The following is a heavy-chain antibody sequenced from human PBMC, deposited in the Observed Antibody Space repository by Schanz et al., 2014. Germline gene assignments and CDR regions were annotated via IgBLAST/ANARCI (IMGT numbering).Heavy chain of an antibody. D-gene: IGHD2-2*01. V-gene: IGHV1-69*09. Sequence: QVQLVQSGAEVKKPGSSVKVSCKASGVTFSSFGINWVRQARGQGLEWVGRFIPILDVGNYAQQFQGRVTFTADKSTSTAFMELSSLRYEDTALYYCATGTMPGTFDIWGQGTMVTVSS. CDR3: ATGTMPGTFDI. CDR1: GVTFSSFG. CDR2: FIPILDVG. J-gene: IGHJ3*02.